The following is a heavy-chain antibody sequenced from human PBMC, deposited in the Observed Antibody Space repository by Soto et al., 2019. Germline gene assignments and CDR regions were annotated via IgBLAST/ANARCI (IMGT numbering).Heavy chain of an antibody. CDR3: ARDQSLVVVPAAIHHWFDP. D-gene: IGHD2-2*02. V-gene: IGHV4-34*01. CDR1: GGSFSGYY. CDR2: INHSGST. Sequence: KPSETLSLTCAAYGGSFSGYYWSWIRQPPGKGLDWIGEINHSGSTSYNPSLKIRVTISVYTSKNQFSLKLSSVTAADTAVYYCARDQSLVVVPAAIHHWFDPWGQGTLVTVSS. J-gene: IGHJ5*02.